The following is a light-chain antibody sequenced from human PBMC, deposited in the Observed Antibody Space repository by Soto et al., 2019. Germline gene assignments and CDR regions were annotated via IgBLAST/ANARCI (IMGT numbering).Light chain of an antibody. J-gene: IGLJ1*01. V-gene: IGLV2-8*01. CDR3: SSYAGSNNFV. Sequence: SALTQPPSASGSPGQSVTISCTGTSSDIGAYIYVSWYQQRPGKAPKLMISEVSRRPSGVPERFSGSKSGNTASLTVSGLQAHDEAHYYCSSYAGSNNFVFGTGTKVTV. CDR2: EVS. CDR1: SSDIGAYIY.